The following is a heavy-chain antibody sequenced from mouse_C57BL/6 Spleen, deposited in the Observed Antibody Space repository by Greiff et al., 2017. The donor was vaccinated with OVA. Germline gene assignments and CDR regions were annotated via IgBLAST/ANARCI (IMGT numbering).Heavy chain of an antibody. CDR2: ISSGGSYT. CDR1: GFTFSSYG. Sequence: EVKLVESGGDLVKPGGSLKLSCAASGFTFSSYGMSWVRQTPDKRLEWVATISSGGSYTYYPDSVKGRFTISRDNAKNTLYLQMSSLKSEDTAMYYCARRATTVVATDYFDYWGQGTTLTVSS. CDR3: ARRATTVVATDYFDY. V-gene: IGHV5-6*02. J-gene: IGHJ2*01. D-gene: IGHD1-1*01.